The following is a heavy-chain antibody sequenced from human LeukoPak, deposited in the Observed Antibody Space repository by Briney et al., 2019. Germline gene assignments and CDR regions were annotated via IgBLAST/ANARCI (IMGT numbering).Heavy chain of an antibody. V-gene: IGHV3-23*01. CDR3: AKILGYCSGGNCYSRDY. CDR2: ISGSGGST. CDR1: GFTLSSYV. J-gene: IGHJ4*02. Sequence: GGSLRLSCAASGFTLSSYVMRWVRQAPGKGLEWVSAISGSGGSTYYADSVKGRFTISRDNSKNTLYLQMNSLRDEDTAVYYCAKILGYCSGGNCYSRDYWGQGTLVTVSS. D-gene: IGHD2-15*01.